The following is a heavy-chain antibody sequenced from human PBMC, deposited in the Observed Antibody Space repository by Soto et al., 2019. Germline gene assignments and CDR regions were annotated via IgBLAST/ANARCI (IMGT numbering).Heavy chain of an antibody. V-gene: IGHV4-34*01. CDR1: GGSFSGHY. CDR3: SGGARLATSTTGIAARLFSRGSFWFYT. Sequence: QVQLQQWGAGLLRPSQTLSLSCAVYGGSFSGHYWNWIRQPPGKGLEWIGEISQNGDTNSNPSRQSRARLSVDTSKYQISPKLSSVNAADTAVYSCSGGARLATSTTGIAARLFSRGSFWFYTSGQGTLVTVSS. J-gene: IGHJ5*02. D-gene: IGHD6-6*01. CDR2: ISQNGDT.